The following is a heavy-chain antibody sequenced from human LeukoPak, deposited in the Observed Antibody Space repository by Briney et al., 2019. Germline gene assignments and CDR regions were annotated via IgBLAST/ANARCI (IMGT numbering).Heavy chain of an antibody. CDR1: GGSFSGYY. CDR3: ARLAGIAAAGPFFKYYYYYMDV. D-gene: IGHD6-13*01. V-gene: IGHV4-34*01. CDR2: INHSGST. Sequence: PSETLSLTCAVYGGSFSGYYWSWIRQPPGKGLEWIGEINHSGSTNYNPSLKSRVTISVDTSKNQFSLKLSSVTAADTAVYYCARLAGIAAAGPFFKYYYYYMDVWGKGTTVTISS. J-gene: IGHJ6*03.